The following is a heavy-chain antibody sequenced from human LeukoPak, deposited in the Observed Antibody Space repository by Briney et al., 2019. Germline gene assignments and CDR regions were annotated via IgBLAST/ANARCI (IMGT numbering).Heavy chain of an antibody. D-gene: IGHD3-10*01. J-gene: IGHJ5*02. Sequence: GGSLRLSCAASGFTFSSYEMNWVRQAPGKGLEWVSYISSSGSTIYYADSVKGRFTISRDNAKNSLYLQMNSLRAEDTAVYYCARDRGGSGFGEFFLGWFDPWGQGTLVTVSS. V-gene: IGHV3-48*03. CDR3: ARDRGGSGFGEFFLGWFDP. CDR2: ISSSGSTI. CDR1: GFTFSSYE.